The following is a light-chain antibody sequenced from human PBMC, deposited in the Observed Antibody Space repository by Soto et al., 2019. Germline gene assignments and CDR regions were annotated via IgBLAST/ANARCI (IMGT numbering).Light chain of an antibody. CDR1: QTINNW. CDR3: QQYSSYSVYT. V-gene: IGKV1-5*03. J-gene: IGKJ2*01. Sequence: DIQMTQSPSTLPASVGDRVTITCRASQTINNWLAWYQQKPGKAPKLLIYKTSKLESGVPSRFSGSGSGTEFALTISCLQPDDFATYYCQQYSSYSVYTFGQGTKVEIK. CDR2: KTS.